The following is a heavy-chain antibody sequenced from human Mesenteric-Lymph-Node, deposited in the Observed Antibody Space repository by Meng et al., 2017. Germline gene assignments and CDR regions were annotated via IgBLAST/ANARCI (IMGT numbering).Heavy chain of an antibody. J-gene: IGHJ3*02. CDR1: GFTFSSYS. CDR3: ARDPILGGTTHDAFDI. Sequence: GESLKISCAASGFTFSSYSMNWVRQAPGKGLEWVSSISSSSYIYYADSVKGRFTISRDNAKNSLYLQMNSLRAEDTAVYYCARDPILGGTTHDAFDIWGQGTMVTVSS. V-gene: IGHV3-21*01. D-gene: IGHD1-1*01. CDR2: ISSSSYI.